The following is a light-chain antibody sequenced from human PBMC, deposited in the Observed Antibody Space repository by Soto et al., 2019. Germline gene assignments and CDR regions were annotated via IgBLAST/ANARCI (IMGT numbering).Light chain of an antibody. CDR2: EVS. Sequence: QSALTQPASVSGSPGQSITISCTGTSSDVGGYDYVSWYQLHPGKAPKLMVFEVSNRPSGVSYRFSGSKSGNTASLTIAGLQAYDEADYFCISYSRSTAYLFGTGTKLTV. V-gene: IGLV2-14*01. J-gene: IGLJ1*01. CDR3: ISYSRSTAYL. CDR1: SSDVGGYDY.